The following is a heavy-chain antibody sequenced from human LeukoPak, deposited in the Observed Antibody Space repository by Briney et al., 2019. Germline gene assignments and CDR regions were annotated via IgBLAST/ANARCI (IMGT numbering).Heavy chain of an antibody. CDR2: INSDGSST. D-gene: IGHD2-2*01. Sequence: GGSLRLSCAASGFTFSTYWMHWVRQAPGKGLVWVSRINSDGSSTSYADSVKGRFTIPRDNSKNTLYLQMNSLRAEDTAVYYCAKDLVSDIVVVPAATWFDPWGQGTLVTVSS. V-gene: IGHV3-74*01. CDR3: AKDLVSDIVVVPAATWFDP. CDR1: GFTFSTYW. J-gene: IGHJ5*02.